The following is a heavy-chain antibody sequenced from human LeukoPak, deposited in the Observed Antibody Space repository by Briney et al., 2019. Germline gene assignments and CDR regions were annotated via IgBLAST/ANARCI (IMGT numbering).Heavy chain of an antibody. CDR3: ARGQLERRRNYLDY. J-gene: IGHJ4*02. CDR2: INHSGST. D-gene: IGHD1-1*01. V-gene: IGHV4-34*01. Sequence: PSETLSLTCAVYGGSFSGYYWSWIRQPPGKGLEWIGEINHSGSTNYNPSLKSRVTISVDTSKNQFSLKLSSVTAADTAVYYCARGQLERRRNYLDYWGQGTLVTVSS. CDR1: GGSFSGYY.